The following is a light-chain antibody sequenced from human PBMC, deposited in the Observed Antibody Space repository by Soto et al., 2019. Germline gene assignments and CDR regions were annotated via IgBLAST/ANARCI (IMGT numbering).Light chain of an antibody. CDR2: RDS. CDR3: QVWDSSTARV. V-gene: IGLV3-9*01. CDR1: NIGSKN. J-gene: IGLJ3*02. Sequence: SYERTQPLSVSVALGQTARNTCGGNNIGSKNVHWYQQKPGQAPVLVIYRDSNRPSGIPERFSGSNSGNTATLTISRAQAGDEADYYCQVWDSSTARVFGGETKVTVL.